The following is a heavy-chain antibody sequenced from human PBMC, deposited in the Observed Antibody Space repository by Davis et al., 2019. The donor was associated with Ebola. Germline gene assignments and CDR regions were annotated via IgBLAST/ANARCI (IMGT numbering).Heavy chain of an antibody. Sequence: MPGGSLRLSCTVSGGSISSYYWSWIRQPPGKGLEWIGYIYYSGSTNYNPSLKSRVTISVDTSKNQFSLKLSSVTAADTAVYYCARHAGLWFGEPVRFDPWGQGTLVTVSS. CDR3: ARHAGLWFGEPVRFDP. J-gene: IGHJ5*02. V-gene: IGHV4-59*08. CDR1: GGSISSYY. D-gene: IGHD3-10*01. CDR2: IYYSGST.